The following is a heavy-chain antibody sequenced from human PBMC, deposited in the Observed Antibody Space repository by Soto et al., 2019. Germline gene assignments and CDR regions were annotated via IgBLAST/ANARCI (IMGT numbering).Heavy chain of an antibody. J-gene: IGHJ6*03. CDR1: GFTFSSYA. CDR3: ARGGSGSISWYPPLHYYDMDV. V-gene: IGHV3-13*01. Sequence: EVQLVESGGGLVQTGGSLRLSCAASGFTFSSYAMHWVGQATGKGLEWVSAIGTAGDTYYPGSVKGRFTISRENAKNSLYLQINSLRAGDTAVYYCARGGSGSISWYPPLHYYDMDVWGKGTTVTVSS. D-gene: IGHD6-13*01. CDR2: IGTAGDT.